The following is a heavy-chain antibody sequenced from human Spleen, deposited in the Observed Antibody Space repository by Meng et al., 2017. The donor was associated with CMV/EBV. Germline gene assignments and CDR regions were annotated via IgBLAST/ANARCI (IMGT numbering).Heavy chain of an antibody. D-gene: IGHD6-13*01. V-gene: IGHV3-7*04. CDR1: GFTFSSHW. J-gene: IGHJ6*02. Sequence: GGSLRLSCAASGFTFSSHWMTRVRQAPGEGPEWVANINQDGSQKNYVDSVKGRFTISRDNAKNSLFLQMNSLRAEDTAVYYCARVAAAGRGMDVWGPGTTVTVSS. CDR3: ARVAAAGRGMDV. CDR2: INQDGSQK.